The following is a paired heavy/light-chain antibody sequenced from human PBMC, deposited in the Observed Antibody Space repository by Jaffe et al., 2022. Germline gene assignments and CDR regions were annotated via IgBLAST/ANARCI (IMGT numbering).Light chain of an antibody. Sequence: AIQLTQSPSSLSASVGDRVTITCRASQGISSALAWYQQKPGKAPKLLIYDASSLESGVPSRFSGSGSGTDFTLTISSLQPEDFATYYCQQFNSYPHGFGQGTKLEIK. CDR3: QQFNSYPHG. V-gene: IGKV1-13*02. CDR2: DAS. CDR1: QGISSA. J-gene: IGKJ2*03.
Heavy chain of an antibody. V-gene: IGHV5-51*01. J-gene: IGHJ4*02. D-gene: IGHD6-6*01. CDR1: GYSFTSYW. CDR2: IYPGDSDT. CDR3: ARHGGVAARPLDY. Sequence: EVQLVQSGAEVKKPGESLKISCKGSGYSFTSYWIGWVRQMPGKGLEWMGIIYPGDSDTRYSPSFQGQVTISADKSISTAYLQWSSLKASDTAMYYCARHGGVAARPLDYWGQGTLVTVSS.